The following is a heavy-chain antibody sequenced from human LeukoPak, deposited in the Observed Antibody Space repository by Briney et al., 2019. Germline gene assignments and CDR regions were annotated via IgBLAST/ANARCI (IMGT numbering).Heavy chain of an antibody. Sequence: PSETLSLTCTVSGGSISSYYWSWIRQPPGKGLEWIGYIYYSGSTNYNPSLKSRVTISVDTSKNQFSLRLNSVTAADTAVYYCARQGGTGGLLSYSFDYWSQGTLSTVSS. J-gene: IGHJ4*02. CDR2: IYYSGST. CDR3: ARQGGTGGLLSYSFDY. V-gene: IGHV4-59*08. D-gene: IGHD3-16*01. CDR1: GGSISSYY.